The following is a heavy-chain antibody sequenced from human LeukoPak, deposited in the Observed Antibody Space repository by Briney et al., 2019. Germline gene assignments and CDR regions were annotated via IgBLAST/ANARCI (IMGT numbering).Heavy chain of an antibody. CDR3: AREPWLHDAFDI. CDR1: GLTVSSNY. D-gene: IGHD5-12*01. J-gene: IGHJ3*02. CDR2: IYTGGTT. Sequence: GGSLRLSCAASGLTVSSNYMSWVRQAPGKGLEWVSVIYTGGTTFYADSVRGRFTISRDNSKNTLYLQMNSLRAEDTAVYYCAREPWLHDAFDIWGQGTMVTVSS. V-gene: IGHV3-53*01.